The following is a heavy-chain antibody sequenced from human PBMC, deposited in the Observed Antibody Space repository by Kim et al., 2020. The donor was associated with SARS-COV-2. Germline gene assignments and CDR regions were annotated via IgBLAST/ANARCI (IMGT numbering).Heavy chain of an antibody. CDR3: ARPKSGSYYADLDY. V-gene: IGHV3-30*01. Sequence: AESGKGRFTIARNNSKNTLYLQMNSLRAEDTAVYYCARPKSGSYYADLDYWGQGTLVTVSS. J-gene: IGHJ4*02. D-gene: IGHD1-26*01.